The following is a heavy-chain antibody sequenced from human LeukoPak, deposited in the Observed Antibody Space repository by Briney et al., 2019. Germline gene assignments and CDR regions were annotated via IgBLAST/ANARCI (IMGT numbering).Heavy chain of an antibody. CDR1: GGSVSSGCYY. D-gene: IGHD3-10*02. J-gene: IGHJ3*02. V-gene: IGHV4-61*01. Sequence: PSETLSLTCTVSGGSVSSGCYYWRWSRQPPGEGLGWYGYIYYSGSTNYNPYLKSRVTISVDTSKYQCSLKLSSVPAADTAVYYCARVYVRDYPAFDIWGQGTMATVSS. CDR3: ARVYVRDYPAFDI. CDR2: IYYSGST.